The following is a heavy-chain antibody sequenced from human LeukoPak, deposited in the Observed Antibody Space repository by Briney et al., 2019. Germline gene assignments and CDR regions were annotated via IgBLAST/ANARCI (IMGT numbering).Heavy chain of an antibody. Sequence: GASVKVSCKASGYTFTSYGISWVRQASGQGLEWMGWISAYNGNTNYAQKLQGRVTMTTDTSTSTAYMELRSLRSDDTAVYYCARGRFSSGYYYGATLDWFDPWGQGTLVTVSS. CDR2: ISAYNGNT. D-gene: IGHD3-22*01. CDR3: ARGRFSSGYYYGATLDWFDP. V-gene: IGHV1-18*01. CDR1: GYTFTSYG. J-gene: IGHJ5*02.